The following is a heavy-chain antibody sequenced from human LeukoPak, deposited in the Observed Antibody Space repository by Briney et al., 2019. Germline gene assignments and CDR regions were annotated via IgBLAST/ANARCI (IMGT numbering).Heavy chain of an antibody. CDR2: INHSGST. CDR1: GGSFSGYY. J-gene: IGHJ4*02. D-gene: IGHD5-18*01. CDR3: ARRWIQLWYGY. V-gene: IGHV4-34*01. Sequence: PSETLSLTCAVYGGSFSGYYWSWIRQPPGKGPEWIGEINHSGSTNYNPSLKSRVTISVDTSKNQFSLKLSSVTAADTAVYYCARRWIQLWYGYWGQGTLVTVSS.